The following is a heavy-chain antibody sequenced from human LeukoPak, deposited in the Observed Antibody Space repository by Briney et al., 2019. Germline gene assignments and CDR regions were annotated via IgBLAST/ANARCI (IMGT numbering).Heavy chain of an antibody. D-gene: IGHD1-26*01. CDR2: IKQDGSEK. Sequence: PGGSLRLSCVASGFTFRSYWMSWVRQAPGKGLEWVANIKQDGSEKYYVDSVKGRFTISRDNGKNALFLQMNSLRAEDTAVYYCARGVGATHFDYWGQGTLVTVSS. CDR3: ARGVGATHFDY. J-gene: IGHJ4*02. CDR1: GFTFRSYW. V-gene: IGHV3-7*04.